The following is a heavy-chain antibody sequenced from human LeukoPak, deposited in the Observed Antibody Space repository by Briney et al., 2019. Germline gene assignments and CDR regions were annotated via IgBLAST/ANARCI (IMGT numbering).Heavy chain of an antibody. CDR3: ARVGYSYGYRPDY. CDR1: GFTFSTYG. V-gene: IGHV3-23*01. D-gene: IGHD5-18*01. J-gene: IGHJ4*02. CDR2: ISGSGAST. Sequence: PGGSLRLSCAASGFTFSTYGMSWVRQAPGKGLEWVSAISGSGASTYYADSVKGRFTISRDNSKNTLYLQMNSLRAEDTAVYYCARVGYSYGYRPDYWGQGTLVTVSS.